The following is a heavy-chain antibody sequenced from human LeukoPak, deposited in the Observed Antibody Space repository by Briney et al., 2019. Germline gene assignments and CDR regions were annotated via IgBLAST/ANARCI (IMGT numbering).Heavy chain of an antibody. V-gene: IGHV3-15*01. Sequence: KPGGSLRLSCAASRFTFSNAWMSWVRQAPGKGLEWVGRIKSKTEGGTTDYAAPVKGRFTISRDDSKNTLYLQMDSLKTEDTAVYYCTTDGVVVVPGAMGWGQGTLVTVSS. CDR1: RFTFSNAW. D-gene: IGHD2-2*01. CDR3: TTDGVVVVPGAMG. J-gene: IGHJ4*02. CDR2: IKSKTEGGTT.